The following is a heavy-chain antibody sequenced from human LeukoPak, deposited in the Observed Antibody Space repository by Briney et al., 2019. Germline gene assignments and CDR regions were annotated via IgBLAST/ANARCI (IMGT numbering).Heavy chain of an antibody. J-gene: IGHJ4*02. D-gene: IGHD3-3*01. CDR3: ANSPPNYDFWSGYFFFDY. V-gene: IGHV1-2*04. CDR1: GYTFTGYY. CDR2: INPNSGGT. Sequence: ASVKVSCKASGYTFTGYYMHWVRQAPGQGLEWMGWINPNSGGTNYAQKFQGWVTMTRDTSISTAYMELSRLRSDDTAVYYCANSPPNYDFWSGYFFFDYWGQGTLVTVSS.